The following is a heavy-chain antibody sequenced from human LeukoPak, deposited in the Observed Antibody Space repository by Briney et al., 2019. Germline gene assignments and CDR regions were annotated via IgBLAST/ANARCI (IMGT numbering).Heavy chain of an antibody. CDR2: IYTSGST. Sequence: SDTLSLTCTVSGGSISSGSYYWGWIRQPPGKGLEWIGRIYTSGSTNYNPSLKSRVTISVDTSNNQFSLKLSSVTAADTAVYYCAGDTAFGYRSSWYAYWGQGTLVTVSS. V-gene: IGHV4-61*02. CDR3: AGDTAFGYRSSWYAY. CDR1: GGSISSGSYY. J-gene: IGHJ4*02. D-gene: IGHD6-13*01.